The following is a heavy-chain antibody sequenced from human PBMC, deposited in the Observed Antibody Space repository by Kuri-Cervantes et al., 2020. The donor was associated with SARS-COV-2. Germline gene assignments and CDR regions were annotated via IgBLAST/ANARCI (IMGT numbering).Heavy chain of an antibody. CDR3: ARYGAVERDYYYYYGMDV. J-gene: IGHJ6*02. CDR2: IYSGGST. Sequence: GESLKISCAASGFTVSSNYMSWVRQAPGKGLEWVSVIYSGGSTYYADSVKGRFTISRDNSKNTLYLQMNGLRAEDTAVYYCARYGAVERDYYYYYGMDVWGRGTTVT. D-gene: IGHD1-1*01. CDR1: GFTVSSNY. V-gene: IGHV3-66*01.